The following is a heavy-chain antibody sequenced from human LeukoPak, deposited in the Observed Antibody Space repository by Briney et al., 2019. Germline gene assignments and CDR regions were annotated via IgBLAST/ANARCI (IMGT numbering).Heavy chain of an antibody. J-gene: IGHJ4*02. CDR1: GFTFSSYA. D-gene: IGHD3-22*01. CDR3: YIPYYDTSAYKGY. Sequence: GGSLRLSCAASGFTFSSYAMTWVRQAPGKGLEWVSRISGSGGSTYYADSVKGRFTISRDNSKNTLYLQMNSLRAEDTAVYYCYIPYYDTSAYKGYWGQGTLVTVSS. V-gene: IGHV3-23*01. CDR2: ISGSGGST.